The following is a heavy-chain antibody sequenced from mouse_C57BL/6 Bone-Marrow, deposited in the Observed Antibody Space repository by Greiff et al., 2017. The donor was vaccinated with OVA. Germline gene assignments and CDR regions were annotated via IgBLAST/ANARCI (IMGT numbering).Heavy chain of an antibody. J-gene: IGHJ3*01. Sequence: EVQGVESGAELVKPGASVKLSCTASGFNIKDYYMHWVKQRTEQGLEWIGRIDPEDGETKYAPKFQGKATITADTSSNTAYLQLSSLTSEDTAVYYWARPPIYDGYYPAWFAYWGQGTLVTVSA. CDR1: GFNIKDYY. CDR3: ARPPIYDGYYPAWFAY. V-gene: IGHV14-2*01. D-gene: IGHD2-3*01. CDR2: IDPEDGET.